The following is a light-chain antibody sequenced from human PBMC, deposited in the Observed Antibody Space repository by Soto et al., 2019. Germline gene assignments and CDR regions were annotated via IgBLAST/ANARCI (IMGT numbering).Light chain of an antibody. CDR2: AAS. V-gene: IGKV3-15*01. CDR1: QSVAKN. CDR3: QQYNHWPGT. J-gene: IGKJ2*01. Sequence: ETVMTHSPATLSVSPGERVTLSCRASQSVAKNVAWYQHKPGQPPRLLIYAASTRATGIPARFDGSGSGTEFNLTISSLQSEDFAVYFCQQYNHWPGTFGQGTKVEMK.